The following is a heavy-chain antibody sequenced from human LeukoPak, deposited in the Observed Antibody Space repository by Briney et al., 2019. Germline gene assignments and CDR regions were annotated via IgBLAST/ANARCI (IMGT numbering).Heavy chain of an antibody. V-gene: IGHV1-69*13. J-gene: IGHJ3*02. Sequence: SVKVSCKASGYTFTGYYMHWVRQAPGQGLEWMGGIIPIFGTANYAQKFQGRVTITADESTSTAYMELSSLRSEDTAVYYCARAHCSSTSCYLDYYDSSGYYYPGAFDIWGQGTMVTVSS. CDR3: ARAHCSSTSCYLDYYDSSGYYYPGAFDI. CDR1: GYTFTGYY. D-gene: IGHD3-22*01. CDR2: IIPIFGTA.